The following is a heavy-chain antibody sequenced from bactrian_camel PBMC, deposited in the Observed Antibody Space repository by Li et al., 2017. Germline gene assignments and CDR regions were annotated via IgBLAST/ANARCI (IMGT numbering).Heavy chain of an antibody. CDR1: GFTFSSYG. CDR3: AVGRLAGGTWSSPAQYIY. D-gene: IGHD2*01. Sequence: VQLVESGGGLVQPGGSLTLSCAASGFTFSSYGMTWVRQAPGKGLEWVSRLYIGSGSTSYADSVKERFTISRDNAKNAVYLQMNSLKPEDSGMYYCAVGRLAGGTWSSPAQYIYWGQGTQVTVS. CDR2: LYIGSGST. J-gene: IGHJ4*01. V-gene: IGHV3S40*01.